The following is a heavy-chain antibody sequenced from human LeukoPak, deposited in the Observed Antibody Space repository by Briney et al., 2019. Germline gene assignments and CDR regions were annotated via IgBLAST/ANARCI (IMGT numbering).Heavy chain of an antibody. J-gene: IGHJ5*02. CDR2: ISSGGRA. D-gene: IGHD3-9*01. V-gene: IGHV4-39*07. CDR1: GGSISTTGYD. Sequence: RSSETLSLTCTVSGGSISTTGYDWGWVRQTPGMGLEWIGSISSGGRASYNPSLKSRVTMSVDTSANQFSLNLSSVTAADTALYYCARALYALRYFDRVHWFDPWGRGTLVTVSS. CDR3: ARALYALRYFDRVHWFDP.